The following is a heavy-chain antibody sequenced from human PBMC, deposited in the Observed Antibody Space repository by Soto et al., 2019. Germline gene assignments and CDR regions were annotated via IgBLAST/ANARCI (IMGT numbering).Heavy chain of an antibody. CDR3: ARGAPWVVVARQRGGWFDP. D-gene: IGHD2-15*01. Sequence: QVQLQQWGAGLLKPSETLSLTCAVYGGSFSGYYWSWIRQPPGKGLEWIGEINHSGSTNYNPSLKSRVTISVDTSKNQFSLKLSSVTAADTAVYYCARGAPWVVVARQRGGWFDPWGQGTLVTVSS. J-gene: IGHJ5*02. CDR2: INHSGST. CDR1: GGSFSGYY. V-gene: IGHV4-34*01.